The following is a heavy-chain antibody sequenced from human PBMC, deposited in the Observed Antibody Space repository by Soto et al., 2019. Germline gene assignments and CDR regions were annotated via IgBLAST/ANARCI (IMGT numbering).Heavy chain of an antibody. CDR1: CGSISSGGYY. D-gene: IGHD6-25*01. CDR3: ARNGYTYGMDV. J-gene: IGHJ6*02. CDR2: IFHSGDT. V-gene: IGHV4-31*02. Sequence: KASETLSLTCTVSCGSISSGGYYWSWIRQHPGKGLEWIGIIFHSGDTSYNPSLKSRVIMAKGTSRSQFSLIVSSVTAADTAVYYCARNGYTYGMDVWGQGTTVTVSS.